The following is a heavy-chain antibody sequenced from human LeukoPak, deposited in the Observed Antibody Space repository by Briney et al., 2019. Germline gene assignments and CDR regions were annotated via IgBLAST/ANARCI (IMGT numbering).Heavy chain of an antibody. J-gene: IGHJ4*02. CDR1: GYTFTNYG. V-gene: IGHV1-18*01. Sequence: ASVKVSCKASGYTFTNYGISWVRQAPGQGLEWMGWITPYKGDTNYAQKVQDRVTMTADTSTNTAYMELRSLTSDDTAVYYCARDLTDLWTGYYFRLHYWGQGTLVTVSS. CDR3: ARDLTDLWTGYYFRLHY. D-gene: IGHD3/OR15-3a*01. CDR2: ITPYKGDT.